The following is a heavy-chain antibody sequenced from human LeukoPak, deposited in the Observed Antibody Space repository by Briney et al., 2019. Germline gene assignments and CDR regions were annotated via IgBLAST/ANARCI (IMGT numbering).Heavy chain of an antibody. Sequence: ASVKVSCKASGYTFTSYGISWVRQAPGQGLEWMGWISAYNGNTNYAQKLQGRVTMTTDTSTSTAYMELRSLRSDDTAVYYCARERGPPHLFYYYYYYMDVWGKGTTVTVSS. V-gene: IGHV1-18*01. CDR1: GYTFTSYG. CDR2: ISAYNGNT. CDR3: ARERGPPHLFYYYYYYMDV. D-gene: IGHD3-16*01. J-gene: IGHJ6*03.